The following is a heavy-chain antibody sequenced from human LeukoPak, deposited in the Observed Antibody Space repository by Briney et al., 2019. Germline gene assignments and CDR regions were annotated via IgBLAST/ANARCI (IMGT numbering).Heavy chain of an antibody. CDR2: IYCDDDK. J-gene: IGHJ5*02. CDR3: AHRPGIAAAWGNCFDP. D-gene: IGHD6-13*01. Sequence: SGPTLANPTQTLRLTCTFSGVSLSTSGGGGGWVRQAPGKAREWLALIYCDDDKRYSPSLKSRLTITKDTSKNQVVLTMTNMAPVDTATYYCAHRPGIAAAWGNCFDPWGQGTLVTVSS. CDR1: GVSLSTSGGG. V-gene: IGHV2-5*02.